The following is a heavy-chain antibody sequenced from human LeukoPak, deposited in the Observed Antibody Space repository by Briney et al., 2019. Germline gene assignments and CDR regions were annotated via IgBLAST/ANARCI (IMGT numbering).Heavy chain of an antibody. V-gene: IGHV1-18*01. J-gene: IGHJ3*02. CDR1: GGTFSSYA. CDR3: ARESRGAFDI. Sequence: GASVKVSCKASGGTFSSYAISWVRQAPGQGLEWMGWISAYNGDTNYAQKLQGRVTMTTDTSTSTAYMELSRLRSDDTAVYYCARESRGAFDIWGQGTMVTVSS. CDR2: ISAYNGDT.